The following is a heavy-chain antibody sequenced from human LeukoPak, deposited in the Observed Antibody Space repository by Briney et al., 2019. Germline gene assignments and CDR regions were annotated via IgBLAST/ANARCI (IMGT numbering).Heavy chain of an antibody. V-gene: IGHV4-61*02. J-gene: IGHJ6*03. CDR1: GGSISSGSYY. D-gene: IGHD3/OR15-3a*01. CDR2: IYTSGST. CDR3: AREDWGYGHYYYYMDV. Sequence: SQTLSLTCTVSGGSISSGSYYWRWIRQPAGKGLEWIGRIYTSGSTNYNPSLKSRVTISVDTSKNQFSLKLSSVTAADTAVYYYAREDWGYGHYYYYMDVWGKGTTVTVSS.